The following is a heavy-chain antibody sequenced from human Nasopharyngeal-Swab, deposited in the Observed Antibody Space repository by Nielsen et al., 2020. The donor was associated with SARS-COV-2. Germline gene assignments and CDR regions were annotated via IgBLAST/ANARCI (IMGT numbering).Heavy chain of an antibody. CDR2: IWYDGSNK. V-gene: IGHV3-33*01. D-gene: IGHD3-22*01. CDR1: GFTFSSYG. J-gene: IGHJ4*02. CDR3: ARVKGSGYYYGYFDY. Sequence: GESLKISCAASGFTFSSYGMHWVRQAPGKGLEWVAVIWYDGSNKYYADSVKGRFTISRHNSKNTLYLQMNSLRAEDTAVYYCARVKGSGYYYGYFDYWGQGTLVTVSS.